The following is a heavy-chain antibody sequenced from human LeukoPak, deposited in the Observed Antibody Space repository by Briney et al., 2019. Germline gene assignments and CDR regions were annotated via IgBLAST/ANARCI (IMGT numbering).Heavy chain of an antibody. J-gene: IGHJ4*02. CDR3: ARDNRDGYRFDY. D-gene: IGHD5-24*01. V-gene: IGHV3-30*02. CDR2: IRYDGSYK. CDR1: GFTFSSYA. Sequence: GGSLRLSCAASGFTFSSYAMSWVRQAPDKGLEWVAFIRYDGSYKYYSDSVKGRFIVSRDNSKNTLYLQMNTLRAEDTAVYYCARDNRDGYRFDYWGQGTLVTVSS.